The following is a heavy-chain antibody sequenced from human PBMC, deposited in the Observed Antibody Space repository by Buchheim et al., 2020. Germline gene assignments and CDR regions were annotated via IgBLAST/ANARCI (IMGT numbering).Heavy chain of an antibody. J-gene: IGHJ4*02. CDR2: IDGSGSTI. D-gene: IGHD1-26*01. V-gene: IGHV3-48*03. CDR3: AREPIVGAGKFDF. Sequence: EVQLVESGGGLVQPGGSLRLSCAASGFIFSIYEMNWVRQAPGKGLEWVSCIDGSGSTIFYADSVKGRVTISRDNAKKALYLQMNSLRAEDTAVYYCAREPIVGAGKFDFWGQGTL. CDR1: GFIFSIYE.